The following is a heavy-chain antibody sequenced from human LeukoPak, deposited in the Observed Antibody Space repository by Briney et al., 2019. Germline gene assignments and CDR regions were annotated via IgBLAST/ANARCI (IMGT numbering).Heavy chain of an antibody. J-gene: IGHJ6*02. Sequence: GGSLRLSCAASGFTFSSYWMNWVRQVPGRGLEWVANINQDGSEKYYVDSVKGRFTISRDNAKNSLYLQMNSLRAEDTALYYCAKDIRAAGPNRLPAPFLGDYYYYGMDVWGQGTTVTVSS. D-gene: IGHD6-13*01. V-gene: IGHV3-7*03. CDR3: AKDIRAAGPNRLPAPFLGDYYYYGMDV. CDR1: GFTFSSYW. CDR2: INQDGSEK.